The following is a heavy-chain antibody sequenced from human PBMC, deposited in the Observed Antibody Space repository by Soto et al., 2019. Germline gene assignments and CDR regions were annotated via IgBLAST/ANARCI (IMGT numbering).Heavy chain of an antibody. J-gene: IGHJ6*01. V-gene: IGHV4-31*03. CDR1: GGSISSGGYY. Sequence: PSETLSLTCTVSGGSISSGGYYWSWIRQHPGKGLEWIGYIYYSGSTYYNPSLKSRVTISVDTSKNQFSLKLSSVTAADTAVYFCWSGDGRNLFSFSSQRSSVLGSAGM. D-gene: IGHD2-21*01. CDR2: IYYSGST. CDR3: WSGDGRNLFSFSSQRSSVLGSAGM.